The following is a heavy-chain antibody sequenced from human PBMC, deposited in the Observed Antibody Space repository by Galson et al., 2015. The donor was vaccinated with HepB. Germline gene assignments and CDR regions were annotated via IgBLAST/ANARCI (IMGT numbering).Heavy chain of an antibody. CDR1: GFAVSNYG. Sequence: SLRLSCAASGFAVSNYGMTWVRQAPGKGLEWVSSMSTSHGATYYADSVKGRFTIPRDESKNTLYLQMDTLRAQDTAMYFCANGGIGGSAGLDYWGQGTLVTVSS. CDR2: MSTSHGAT. CDR3: ANGGIGGSAGLDY. V-gene: IGHV3-23*01. J-gene: IGHJ4*02. D-gene: IGHD1-26*01.